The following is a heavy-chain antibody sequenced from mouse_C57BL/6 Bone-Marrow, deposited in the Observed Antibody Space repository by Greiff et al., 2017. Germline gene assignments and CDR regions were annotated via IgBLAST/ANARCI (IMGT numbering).Heavy chain of an antibody. Sequence: VKLVESGAELMKPGASVKLSCKASGYTFTGYWIEWVKQRPGHGLEWIGEIFPGSGSTNNNEKFKGKATFTADTSSNTAYMHISSLSTDDSAIDYCARGGTTVVRAYWGQGTLVTVSA. CDR1: GYTFTGYW. J-gene: IGHJ3*01. V-gene: IGHV1-9*01. D-gene: IGHD1-1*01. CDR3: ARGGTTVVRAY. CDR2: IFPGSGST.